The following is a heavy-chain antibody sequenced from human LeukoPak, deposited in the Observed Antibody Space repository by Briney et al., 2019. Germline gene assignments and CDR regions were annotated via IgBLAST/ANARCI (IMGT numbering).Heavy chain of an antibody. CDR1: GFTVSSNY. CDR3: ATGYSGYRRSYYYGMDV. V-gene: IGHV3-53*04. CDR2: IYTDGST. J-gene: IGHJ6*02. Sequence: GGSLRLSCAASGFTVSSNYMTWVRQAPGKGLEWVSLIYTDGSTYYADSVKGRFTISRHKSKNTLYIQMNSLGADDTAVYYCATGYSGYRRSYYYGMDVWGQGTTVTVS. D-gene: IGHD5-12*01.